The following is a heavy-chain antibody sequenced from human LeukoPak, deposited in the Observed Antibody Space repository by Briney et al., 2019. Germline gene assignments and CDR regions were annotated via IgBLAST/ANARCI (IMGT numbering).Heavy chain of an antibody. D-gene: IGHD5-18*01. V-gene: IGHV3-23*01. Sequence: GGSLRLSCAASGFTFSNYAMSWVRQAPGEGLEWVSTINDRGIATYYADSVKGRFTISRDNSKDALSLQVSSLRAEDTAIYYCAKGLKTAVGPYKGYHYYMDVWGKGTTVTVSS. CDR2: INDRGIAT. CDR1: GFTFSNYA. CDR3: AKGLKTAVGPYKGYHYYMDV. J-gene: IGHJ6*03.